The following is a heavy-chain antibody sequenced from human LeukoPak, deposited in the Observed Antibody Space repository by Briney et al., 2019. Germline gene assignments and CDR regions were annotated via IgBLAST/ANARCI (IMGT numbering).Heavy chain of an antibody. V-gene: IGHV3-48*01. CDR1: GFTFSSYS. D-gene: IGHD2-2*01. J-gene: IGHJ4*02. Sequence: PGGSLGLSCAASGFTFSSYSMNWVRQAPGKGLEWVSYISSSSSTIYYADSVKGRFTISRDNAKNSLYLQMNSLRAEDTAVYYCARDHCSSTSCYTPDYWGQGTLVTVSS. CDR3: ARDHCSSTSCYTPDY. CDR2: ISSSSSTI.